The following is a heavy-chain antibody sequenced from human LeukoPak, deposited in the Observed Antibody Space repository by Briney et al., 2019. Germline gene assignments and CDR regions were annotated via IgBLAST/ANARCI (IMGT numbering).Heavy chain of an antibody. CDR2: IYPGDSDT. J-gene: IGHJ4*02. CDR3: ARRVPATGTLDY. Sequence: SGGSLQISCQGSGSSFTSYWIGWVRQVPGKGLGWMGIIYPGDSDTRYSPSFQGQVTISADKSITTAYLQWSSLKASDTAMYYCARRVPATGTLDYWGQGTLVTVSS. CDR1: GSSFTSYW. V-gene: IGHV5-51*01. D-gene: IGHD6-13*01.